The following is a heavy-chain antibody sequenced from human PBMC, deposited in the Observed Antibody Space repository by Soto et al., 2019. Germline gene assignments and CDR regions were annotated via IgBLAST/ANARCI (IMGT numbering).Heavy chain of an antibody. CDR1: GFTFSSYS. V-gene: IGHV3-21*01. D-gene: IGHD5-12*01. CDR2: ISSSSSYI. Sequence: GGSLRLSCAASGFTFSSYSMNWVRQAPGKGLEWVSSISSSSSYIYYADSVKGRFTISGDNAKNSLYLQMNSLRAEDTAVYYCARENSGYDYAFDIWGQGTMVTVSS. J-gene: IGHJ3*02. CDR3: ARENSGYDYAFDI.